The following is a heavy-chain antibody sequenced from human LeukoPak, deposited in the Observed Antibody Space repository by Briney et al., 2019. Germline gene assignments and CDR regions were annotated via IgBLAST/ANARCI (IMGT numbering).Heavy chain of an antibody. J-gene: IGHJ3*01. CDR1: GGSFSGYY. Sequence: SETLSLTCAVYGGSFSGYYWSWIRQPPGKGLEWIGEINHSGSTNYNPSLKSRVTISVDTSKNQFSLKLSSVTAADTAVYFCARHSLYYDIFDSSWGQGTMVTVSS. D-gene: IGHD3-9*01. V-gene: IGHV4-34*01. CDR2: INHSGST. CDR3: ARHSLYYDIFDSS.